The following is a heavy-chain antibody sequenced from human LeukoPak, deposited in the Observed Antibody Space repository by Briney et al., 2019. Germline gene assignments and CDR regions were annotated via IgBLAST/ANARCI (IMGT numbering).Heavy chain of an antibody. D-gene: IGHD2-15*01. CDR2: ISGVSSTI. CDR3: ARGLVIADYFDH. J-gene: IGHJ4*02. V-gene: IGHV3-48*04. CDR1: GFIFSRYS. Sequence: GGSLRLSCAASGFIFSRYSMYWVRQAPGKGLEWVSYISGVSSTIFYADSAKGRFTISRDNAENSLYLQMNSLRVEDTAVYYCARGLVIADYFDHWGQGTLVTVSS.